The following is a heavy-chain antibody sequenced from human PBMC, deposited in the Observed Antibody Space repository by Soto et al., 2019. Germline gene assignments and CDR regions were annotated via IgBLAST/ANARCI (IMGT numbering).Heavy chain of an antibody. J-gene: IGHJ5*02. Sequence: LRLSCAASGFTFSSYSMNWVRQAPGKGLEWVSSISSSSYIYYADSVKGRFTISRDNAKNSLYLQMNSLRAEDTAVYYCARDVAARPPWFDPWGQGTLVTVS. CDR3: ARDVAARPPWFDP. CDR1: GFTFSSYS. D-gene: IGHD6-6*01. V-gene: IGHV3-21*01. CDR2: ISSSSYI.